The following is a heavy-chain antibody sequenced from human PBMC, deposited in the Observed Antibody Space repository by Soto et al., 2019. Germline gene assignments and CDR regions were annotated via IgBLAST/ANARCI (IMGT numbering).Heavy chain of an antibody. Sequence: SETLSLTCTVSGGSISSHYWSWIRQPPGKGLEWIGYIYYSGSTNYNPSLKSRVTISVDTSKNQFSLKLSSVTAADTAVYYCAGGITIFSAYWGQGTLVTVSS. V-gene: IGHV4-59*11. D-gene: IGHD3-3*01. CDR2: IYYSGST. CDR3: AGGITIFSAY. CDR1: GGSISSHY. J-gene: IGHJ4*02.